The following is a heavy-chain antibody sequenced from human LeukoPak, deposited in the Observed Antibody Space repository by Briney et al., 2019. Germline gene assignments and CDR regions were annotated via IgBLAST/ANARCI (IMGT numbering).Heavy chain of an antibody. CDR1: GGSISSYY. Sequence: SETLSLTCTVSGGSISSYYWSWIRQPPRKGLEGGGYIYYSGGTNYNPSLKSRVTISVDPPKNQVSLNLSSVTAADQAVYYCARAPPYCSGGSCYPVIYYYGMDVWGKGTTVTVSS. CDR2: IYYSGGT. V-gene: IGHV4-59*01. J-gene: IGHJ6*04. CDR3: ARAPPYCSGGSCYPVIYYYGMDV. D-gene: IGHD2-15*01.